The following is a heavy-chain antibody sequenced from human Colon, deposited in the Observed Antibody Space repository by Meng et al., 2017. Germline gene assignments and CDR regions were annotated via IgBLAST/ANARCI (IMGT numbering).Heavy chain of an antibody. CDR1: GFTFSSYA. D-gene: IGHD6-19*01. Sequence: GRSLRLSCAASGFTFSSYAMHWVRQAPGKGLEWVAVISDDGSNKYYADSVKGRFTISRDNSKNTLYLQMNSLRAEDTAVYYVARHQIAVAGRAPYFDYWGQGTLVTVSS. CDR3: ARHQIAVAGRAPYFDY. J-gene: IGHJ4*02. V-gene: IGHV3-30*01. CDR2: ISDDGSNK.